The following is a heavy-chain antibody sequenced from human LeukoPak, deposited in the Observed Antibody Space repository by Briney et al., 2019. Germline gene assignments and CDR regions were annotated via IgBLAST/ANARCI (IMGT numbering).Heavy chain of an antibody. CDR3: ASQILTGYYFYYYYYMDV. V-gene: IGHV4-61*02. J-gene: IGHJ6*03. CDR2: IYTSGST. Sequence: PSQTLSLTCTVSIGSISSSSYYWSWIRQPAGKGLEWIGRIYTSGSTNYNPSLKSRVTMSVDTSKNQFSLKLSSVTAADTAVYYCASQILTGYYFYYYYYMDVWGKGTTVTISS. D-gene: IGHD3-9*01. CDR1: IGSISSSSYY.